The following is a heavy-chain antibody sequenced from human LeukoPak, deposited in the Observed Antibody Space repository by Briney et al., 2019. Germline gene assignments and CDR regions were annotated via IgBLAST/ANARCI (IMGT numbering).Heavy chain of an antibody. J-gene: IGHJ4*02. D-gene: IGHD3-3*01. CDR2: ISGSGGST. Sequence: GGSLRLSCAASGFTFSNYGMHWVRQAPGKGLEWVSAISGSGGSTYYADSVKGRFTISRDNSKNTLYLQMNSLRAEDTAVYYCAKTNSFLEWLPVHWGQGTLVTVSS. V-gene: IGHV3-23*01. CDR1: GFTFSNYG. CDR3: AKTNSFLEWLPVH.